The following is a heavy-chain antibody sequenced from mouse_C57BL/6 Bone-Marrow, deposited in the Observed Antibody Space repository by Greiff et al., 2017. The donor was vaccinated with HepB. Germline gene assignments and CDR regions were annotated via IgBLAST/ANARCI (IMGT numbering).Heavy chain of an antibody. CDR3: TRWACGYDEGLAY. D-gene: IGHD2-2*01. CDR1: GYTFTDYE. J-gene: IGHJ3*01. V-gene: IGHV1-15*01. Sequence: VQLQQSGAELVRPGASVTLSCKASGYTFTDYEMHWVKQTPGHGLEWIGAIDPETGGTAYNQKFKGKAILTADKSSSTAYMELSSLTSEDSAVYYCTRWACGYDEGLAYGGQGTLVTVSA. CDR2: IDPETGGT.